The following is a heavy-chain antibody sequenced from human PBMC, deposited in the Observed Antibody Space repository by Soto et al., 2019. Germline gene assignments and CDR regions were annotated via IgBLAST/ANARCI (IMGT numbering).Heavy chain of an antibody. D-gene: IGHD3-22*01. V-gene: IGHV5-10-1*03. J-gene: IGHJ3*02. CDR3: ARHPPSGDSSGGDAFDI. CDR2: IDPSDSYT. CDR1: GYSFTSYW. Sequence: EVQLVQSGAEVKKPGESLRISCKGSGYSFTSYWISWVRQMPGKGLEWMGRIDPSDSYTNYSPSFQGHVTISADKSISTAYLQWSSLKASDTAMYYCARHPPSGDSSGGDAFDIWGQGTMVTVSS.